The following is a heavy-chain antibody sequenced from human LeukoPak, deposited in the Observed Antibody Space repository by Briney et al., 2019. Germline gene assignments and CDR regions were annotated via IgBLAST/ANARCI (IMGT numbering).Heavy chain of an antibody. CDR3: ARDFTGYSSSPGY. Sequence: ASVKVSCKVSGYTFTGYYMHWVRQAPGQGLEWMGRINPNSGGTNYAQKFQGRVTMTRDTSISTAYMELSRLRSDDTAVYYCARDFTGYSSSPGYWGQGTLVTVSS. J-gene: IGHJ4*02. V-gene: IGHV1-2*06. CDR1: GYTFTGYY. CDR2: INPNSGGT. D-gene: IGHD6-13*01.